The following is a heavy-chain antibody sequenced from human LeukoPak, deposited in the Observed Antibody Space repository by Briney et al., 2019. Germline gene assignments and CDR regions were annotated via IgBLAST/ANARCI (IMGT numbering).Heavy chain of an antibody. V-gene: IGHV1-24*01. CDR3: ATDPLGSSSSDY. CDR1: GYTLTELS. D-gene: IGHD6-6*01. CDR2: FDPEDGET. Sequence: ASVKVSCKVSGYTLTELSMHWVRQAPGKGLEWMGGFDPEDGETIYAQKFQGRVTMTEDTSTDTAYMELSSLRSEDTAVYHCATDPLGSSSSDYWGQGTLVTVSS. J-gene: IGHJ4*02.